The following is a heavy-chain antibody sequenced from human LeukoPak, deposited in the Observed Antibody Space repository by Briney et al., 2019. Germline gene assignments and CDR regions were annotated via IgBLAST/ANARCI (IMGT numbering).Heavy chain of an antibody. CDR2: INHSGST. Sequence: SETLSLTCAVYGGSFSGYYWSWIRQPPGKGLEWIGEINHSGSTNYNPSLKSRVTISVDTSKNQFSPKLSSVTAADTAVYYCARGSRAPTVSRRSGFDYWGQGTLVTVSS. V-gene: IGHV4-34*01. CDR3: ARGSRAPTVSRRSGFDY. J-gene: IGHJ4*02. CDR1: GGSFSGYY. D-gene: IGHD4-17*01.